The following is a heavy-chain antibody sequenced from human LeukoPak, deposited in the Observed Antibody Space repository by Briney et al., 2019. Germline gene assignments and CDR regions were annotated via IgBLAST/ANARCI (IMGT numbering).Heavy chain of an antibody. D-gene: IGHD6-6*01. Sequence: SETLSLTCTVSGGSISSGSYYWSWIRQPAGKGLEWIGRIYTSGSTNYNPSLKSRVTISVGTSKNQFSLKLSSVTAADTAVYYCAREGGSSSPPHFDYWGQGTLVTVSS. CDR1: GGSISSGSYY. CDR2: IYTSGST. J-gene: IGHJ4*02. V-gene: IGHV4-61*02. CDR3: AREGGSSSPPHFDY.